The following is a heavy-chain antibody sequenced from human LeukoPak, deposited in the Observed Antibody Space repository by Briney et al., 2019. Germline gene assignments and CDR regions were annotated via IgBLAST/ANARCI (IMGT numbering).Heavy chain of an antibody. J-gene: IGHJ4*02. CDR1: GGSFSGYY. CDR3: ARVRDSFDY. CDR2: IHHSGTT. Sequence: SETLSLTCAVYGGSFSGYYWSWIRQPPGKGLEWIGYIHHSGTTYYSPTLKTRLSISVDTFKNQFSLHLSSVAAADTAVYYCARVRDSFDYWGQGTLVTVSS. V-gene: IGHV4-34*01.